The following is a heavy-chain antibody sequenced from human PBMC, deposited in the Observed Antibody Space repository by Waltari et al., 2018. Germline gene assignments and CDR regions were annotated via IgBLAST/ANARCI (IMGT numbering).Heavy chain of an antibody. D-gene: IGHD6-13*01. J-gene: IGHJ4*02. CDR2: IYNDGTT. Sequence: QLQLQESGPGLVKPSETLSLSCNVSGASISAGSYYWGWIRQPPGKGLEWIGSIYNDGTTHYSPSLKSRVTISVDTSKNQFSLKLSSVTAADTAVYYCARDRLAAAGEFDYWGQGTLVTVSS. CDR3: ARDRLAAAGEFDY. V-gene: IGHV4-39*07. CDR1: GASISAGSYY.